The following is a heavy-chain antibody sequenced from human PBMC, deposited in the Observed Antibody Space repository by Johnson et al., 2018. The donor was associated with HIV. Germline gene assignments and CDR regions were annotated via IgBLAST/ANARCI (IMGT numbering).Heavy chain of an antibody. CDR2: ISSSGNTI. J-gene: IGHJ3*02. D-gene: IGHD1-26*01. V-gene: IGHV3-11*04. CDR1: GFTFSDYY. Sequence: QVQLVESGGGLVKPGGSLRLSCAASGFTFSDYYMSWIRQAPGKGLEWVSYISSSGNTIYYADSAKGRFTISRDNSKNTLYLQMNSLRAEDTAVYYCARDQAVGATSDAFDIWGQGTMVTVSS. CDR3: ARDQAVGATSDAFDI.